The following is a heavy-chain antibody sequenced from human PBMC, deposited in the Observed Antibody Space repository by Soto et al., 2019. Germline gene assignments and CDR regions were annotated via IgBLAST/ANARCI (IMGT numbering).Heavy chain of an antibody. CDR3: AKSLEWLRFRAFDI. CDR2: ISSSGNTI. V-gene: IGHV3-48*01. D-gene: IGHD5-12*01. J-gene: IGHJ3*02. CDR1: GFTFSTYS. Sequence: GGSLRLSCTASGFTFSTYSMDWVRQAPGKGLEWISYISSSGNTIYYADSVKGRFTISRDNSKNTLYLQMNSLRAEDTAVYYCAKSLEWLRFRAFDIWGQGTMVTVSS.